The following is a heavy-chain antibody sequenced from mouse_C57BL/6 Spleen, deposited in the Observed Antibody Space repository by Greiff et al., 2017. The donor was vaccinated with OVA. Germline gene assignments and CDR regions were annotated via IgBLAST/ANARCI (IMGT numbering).Heavy chain of an antibody. D-gene: IGHD2-3*01. V-gene: IGHV1-50*01. CDR3: ARCYDGYLYAMDY. CDR1: GYTFTSYW. CDR2: IDPSDSYT. J-gene: IGHJ4*01. Sequence: QVQLQQPGAELVKPGASVKLSCKASGYTFTSYWMQWVKQRPGQGLEWIGEIDPSDSYTNYNQKFKGKATLTVDTSSSTAYMQLSSLTSEDSAVYYCARCYDGYLYAMDYWGQGTSVTVSS.